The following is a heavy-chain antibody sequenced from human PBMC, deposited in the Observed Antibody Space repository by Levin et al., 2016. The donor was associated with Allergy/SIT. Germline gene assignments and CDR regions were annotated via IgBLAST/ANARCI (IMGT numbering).Heavy chain of an antibody. CDR1: GYTFTKYG. Sequence: ASVKVSCKASGYTFTKYGISWVRQAPGQGLEWMGWISPYHGNTNYAQKLQGRVTVTTDTSTSTAYMELRSLRSDDTAVYYCARELDLTGLYYYFYGMDVWGQGTTVTVSS. D-gene: IGHD3-9*01. J-gene: IGHJ6*02. V-gene: IGHV1-18*01. CDR3: ARELDLTGLYYYFYGMDV. CDR2: ISPYHGNT.